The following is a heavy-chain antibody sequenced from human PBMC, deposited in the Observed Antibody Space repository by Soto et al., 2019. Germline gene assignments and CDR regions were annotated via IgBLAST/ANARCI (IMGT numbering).Heavy chain of an antibody. Sequence: GGSLRLSCAASGFTFSRSDMHWVRQAPGKGLEWVAAISRDGSNKYYTDSVKGRFTISRDNSKNKLYLQMNSLRAEDTAVYYCAKDIRVTYLLADYWGQGTLVTVS. CDR2: ISRDGSNK. J-gene: IGHJ4*02. V-gene: IGHV3-30*18. D-gene: IGHD2-2*02. CDR1: GFTFSRSD. CDR3: AKDIRVTYLLADY.